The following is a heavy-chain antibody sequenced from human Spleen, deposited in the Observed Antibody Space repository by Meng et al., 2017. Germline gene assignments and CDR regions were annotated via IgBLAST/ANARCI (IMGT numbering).Heavy chain of an antibody. CDR3: AREGYCSGGSCYSAPYYYYYGMDV. V-gene: IGHV1-8*02. CDR1: GYTFTSYG. CDR2: MNPNSGNT. J-gene: IGHJ6*02. D-gene: IGHD2-15*01. Sequence: ASVKVFCKASGYTFTSYGISWVRQAPGQGLEWMGWMNPNSGNTGYAQKFQGRVTMTRNTSISTAYMELSSLRSEDTAVYYCAREGYCSGGSCYSAPYYYYYGMDVWGQGTTVTVSS.